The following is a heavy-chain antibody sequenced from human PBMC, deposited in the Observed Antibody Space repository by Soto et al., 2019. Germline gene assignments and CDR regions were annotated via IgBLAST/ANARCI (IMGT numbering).Heavy chain of an antibody. J-gene: IGHJ6*02. CDR3: AKDLAGQGDYYYYYGMDV. CDR2: ISWNSGSI. D-gene: IGHD6-19*01. Sequence: EVQLVESGGGLVQPGRTLRLSCAASGFTFDDYAMHWVRQAPGKGLEWVSGISWNSGSIGYADSVKGRFTISRDNAKNFLYLQMNSLRAEDTALYFCAKDLAGQGDYYYYYGMDVWSQGTTVTFSS. CDR1: GFTFDDYA. V-gene: IGHV3-9*01.